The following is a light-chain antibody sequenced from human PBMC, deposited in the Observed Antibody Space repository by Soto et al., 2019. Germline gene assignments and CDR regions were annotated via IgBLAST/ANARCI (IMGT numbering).Light chain of an antibody. V-gene: IGLV2-14*01. CDR2: EVS. CDR1: SSDVGGYNY. J-gene: IGLJ2*01. Sequence: QSALTQPASVSGSPGQSITISCTGTSSDVGGYNYVSWYQQHPGKAPKLMIYEVSNRPSGVSNRFSGSKSGNTASLTISGLQAEDEADYYCSSYTSSSIRVFGGGTTLTVL. CDR3: SSYTSSSIRV.